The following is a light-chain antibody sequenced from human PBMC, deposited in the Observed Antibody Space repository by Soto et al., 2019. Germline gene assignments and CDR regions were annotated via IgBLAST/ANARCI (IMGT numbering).Light chain of an antibody. Sequence: QSALTQPASVSGTPGQSITISCTGSNSDVGIYDFVSWYQHHPGRAPKLIVSEVSHRPSGVSNRFSGSKSVNTASLTISGLQAEDEADYFCSSHSSSSAYYVFGTGTKVTVL. CDR2: EVS. CDR3: SSHSSSSAYYV. J-gene: IGLJ1*01. CDR1: NSDVGIYDF. V-gene: IGLV2-14*01.